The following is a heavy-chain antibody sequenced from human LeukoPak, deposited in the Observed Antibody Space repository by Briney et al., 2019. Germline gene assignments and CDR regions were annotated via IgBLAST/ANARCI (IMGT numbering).Heavy chain of an antibody. CDR1: GHTFTSYG. D-gene: IGHD3-22*01. V-gene: IGHV1-18*01. CDR3: ARDPPIYYDSRRAFDI. J-gene: IGHJ3*02. CDR2: ISAYNGNT. Sequence: ASVKVSCKASGHTFTSYGISWVRQAPGQGLEWMGWISAYNGNTNYAQKLQGRVTMTTDTSTSTAYMELRSLRSDDTAVYYCARDPPIYYDSRRAFDIWGQGTMVTVSS.